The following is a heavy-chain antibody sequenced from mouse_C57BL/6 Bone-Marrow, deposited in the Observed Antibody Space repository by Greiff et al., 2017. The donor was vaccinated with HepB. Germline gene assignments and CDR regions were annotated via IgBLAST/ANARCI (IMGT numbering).Heavy chain of an antibody. CDR3: ARTGYFDY. CDR1: GFNFSDYG. CDR2: ISSGSSTI. Sequence: EVQWVESGGGLVKPGGSLKLSCAASGFNFSDYGMHWVRQAPEKGLEWVAYISSGSSTIYYADTVKGRFNISRDNAKNTLFLQRTSLRSEDTAMYYCARTGYFDYWGQGTTLTVSS. V-gene: IGHV5-17*01. J-gene: IGHJ2*01. D-gene: IGHD4-1*01.